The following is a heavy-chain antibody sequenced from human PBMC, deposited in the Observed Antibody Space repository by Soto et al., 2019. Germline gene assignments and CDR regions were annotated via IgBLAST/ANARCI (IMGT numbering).Heavy chain of an antibody. D-gene: IGHD6-13*01. CDR3: ARDIAAAGAHDY. Sequence: SETLSLTCTVSGGSISSGGYYWSWIRQHPGKGLEWIGYIYYSGSTYYNPSLKSRVTISVDTSKNQFSLKLSSVTAADTAVYYCARDIAAAGAHDYWGQGTLGTVPA. CDR1: GGSISSGGYY. V-gene: IGHV4-31*03. CDR2: IYYSGST. J-gene: IGHJ4*02.